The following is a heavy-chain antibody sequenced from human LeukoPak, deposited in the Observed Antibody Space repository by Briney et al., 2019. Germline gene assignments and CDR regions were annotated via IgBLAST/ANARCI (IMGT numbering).Heavy chain of an antibody. CDR2: IYNSGRT. CDR1: GGSISSGDYY. Sequence: SETLSLTCTVSGGSISSGDYYWSWIRQHPGKGLEWIGYIYNSGRTYYNPSLKSRVTISVDTSKNQFSLKLSSVTAADTAVFYCARVKSYCSSTSCYAPNWFDPWGQGTLVTVSS. CDR3: ARVKSYCSSTSCYAPNWFDP. D-gene: IGHD2-2*01. J-gene: IGHJ5*02. V-gene: IGHV4-31*03.